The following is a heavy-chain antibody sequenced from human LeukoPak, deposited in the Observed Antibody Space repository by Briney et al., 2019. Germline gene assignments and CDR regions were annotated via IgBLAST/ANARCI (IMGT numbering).Heavy chain of an antibody. CDR3: ATMAVAGRNWFDP. Sequence: ASVKVSCKASGYTFTSYGISWVRQAPGQGLEWMGWISAYNGNTNYAQKLQGRVTMTTDTSKSTAYMELRSLRSEDTAVYYCATMAVAGRNWFDPWGQGTLVTVSS. D-gene: IGHD6-19*01. CDR2: ISAYNGNT. V-gene: IGHV1-18*01. CDR1: GYTFTSYG. J-gene: IGHJ5*02.